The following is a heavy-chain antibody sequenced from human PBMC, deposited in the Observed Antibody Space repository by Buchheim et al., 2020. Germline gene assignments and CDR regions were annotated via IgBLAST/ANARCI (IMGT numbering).Heavy chain of an antibody. CDR2: VHHSGST. CDR1: GGSISGYY. J-gene: IGHJ4*02. Sequence: QVQLRESGPGLVKPSETLSLTCTVSGGSISGYYWSWIRQPPGKGLELIGYVHHSGSTDYNPSLASRVTILVDMSKNQFSLRLSSVTAADTAVYYCARLGPWAMGYFDYWGQGTL. V-gene: IGHV4-59*01. CDR3: ARLGPWAMGYFDY. D-gene: IGHD3-16*01.